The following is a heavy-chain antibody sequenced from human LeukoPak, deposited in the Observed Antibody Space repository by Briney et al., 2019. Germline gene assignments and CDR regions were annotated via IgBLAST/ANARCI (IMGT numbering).Heavy chain of an antibody. CDR1: GGPISSGGYY. CDR2: IYYSGST. J-gene: IGHJ4*02. Sequence: PSETLSLTCTVSGGPISSGGYYWSWIPQHPGKGLEWIGYIYYSGSTYHNPSLKSRVTISVDTSKNQFSLKLSSVTAADTAVYYCARSGGSGSSPLDYWGQGTLVTVSS. D-gene: IGHD3-10*01. V-gene: IGHV4-31*03. CDR3: ARSGGSGSSPLDY.